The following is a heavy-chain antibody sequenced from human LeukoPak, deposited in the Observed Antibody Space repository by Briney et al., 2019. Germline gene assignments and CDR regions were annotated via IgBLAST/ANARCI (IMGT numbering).Heavy chain of an antibody. Sequence: SETLSLTCTVSGISISSYYWSWIRQPPGKGLEWIGYGYHSGSTNYNPSLKSRVTISVDTSKKQFPLKLSSVTAADTALYYCARGDGYNYYWGQGTLVTVSS. CDR1: GISISSYY. CDR3: ARGDGYNYY. J-gene: IGHJ4*02. V-gene: IGHV4-59*01. D-gene: IGHD5-24*01. CDR2: GYHSGST.